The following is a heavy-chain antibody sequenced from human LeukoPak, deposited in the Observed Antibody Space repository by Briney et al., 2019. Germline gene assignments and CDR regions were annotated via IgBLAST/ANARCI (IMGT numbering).Heavy chain of an antibody. V-gene: IGHV4-38-2*02. CDR3: ARNLLYGVAVWGYFDY. CDR2: IFHTGST. Sequence: SETLSLTCTVSGYSISSGYYWGWIRQPPGKGLEWIGSIFHTGSTYYNPSLKSRVTISVDTSKNQFSLKLSSVTAADTAVYYCARNLLYGVAVWGYFDYWGQGTLVTVSS. J-gene: IGHJ4*02. CDR1: GYSISSGYY. D-gene: IGHD2-15*01.